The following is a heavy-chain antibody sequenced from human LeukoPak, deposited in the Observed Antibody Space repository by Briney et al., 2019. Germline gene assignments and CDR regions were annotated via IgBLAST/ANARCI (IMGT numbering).Heavy chain of an antibody. V-gene: IGHV3-21*01. D-gene: IGHD4/OR15-4a*01. CDR3: ARELSEAFDI. J-gene: IGHJ3*02. CDR2: IGSSSSSI. CDR1: AFIFSGYS. Sequence: GGSLRLSCAASAFIFSGYSMNWVRQAPGKGLEWVSSIGSSSSSIYYADSVKGRFTISRDNAKNSLYLQMNSLRAEDTAVYYCARELSEAFDIGGQETMVTVSS.